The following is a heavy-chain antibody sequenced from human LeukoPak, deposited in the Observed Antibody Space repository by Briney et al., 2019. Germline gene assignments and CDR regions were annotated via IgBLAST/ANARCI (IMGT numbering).Heavy chain of an antibody. V-gene: IGHV3-21*01. D-gene: IGHD3-9*01. CDR2: ISSSSSYI. CDR1: GFTFSSYS. J-gene: IGHJ4*02. CDR3: ARDDDILTGCLDY. Sequence: GGSLRLSCAASGFTFSSYSMNWVRQAPGKGLEWVSSISSSSSYIYYADSVKGRFTISRDNAKNSLYLQMNSLRAEDTAVYYCARDDDILTGCLDYWGQGTLVTVSS.